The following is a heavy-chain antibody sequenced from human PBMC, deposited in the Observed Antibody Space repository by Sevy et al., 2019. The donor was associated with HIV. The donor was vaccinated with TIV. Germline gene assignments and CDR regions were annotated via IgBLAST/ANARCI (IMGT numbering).Heavy chain of an antibody. V-gene: IGHV3-48*03. J-gene: IGHJ6*02. CDR2: ISSSGSTI. CDR3: ARDDCSSTSCSKGYYYGMDV. Sequence: GGSLRLSCAASGFTFSSYEMNWVRQAPGKGLEWVSYISSSGSTIYYADSVKGRFTISRDNAKNSLYLQMNSLGAEDTAVYYCARDDCSSTSCSKGYYYGMDVWGQGTTVTVSS. D-gene: IGHD2-2*01. CDR1: GFTFSSYE.